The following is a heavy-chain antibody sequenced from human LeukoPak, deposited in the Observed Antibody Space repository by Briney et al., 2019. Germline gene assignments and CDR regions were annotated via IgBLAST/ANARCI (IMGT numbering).Heavy chain of an antibody. V-gene: IGHV3-74*01. CDR2: INSDGSAT. J-gene: IGHJ6*02. Sequence: GGSLRLSCAASGFTFSSYWMSRVRQAPGKGLMWVSQINSDGSATSCAHPVKGRCTISRDNAKNMLYLEMNSLRVQDTAVYFCTRAHGLDVWGQGTTVTVSS. CDR1: GFTFSSYW. CDR3: TRAHGLDV.